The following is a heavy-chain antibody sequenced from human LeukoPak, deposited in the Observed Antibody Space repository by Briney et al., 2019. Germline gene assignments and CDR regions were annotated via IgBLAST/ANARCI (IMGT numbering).Heavy chain of an antibody. D-gene: IGHD3-3*01. V-gene: IGHV1-46*03. J-gene: IGHJ4*02. CDR1: GYMFTSYN. Sequence: GASLKVSCKASGYMFTSYNMQWVRQAPGQGLEWMGMVSSSGANTKYAQKFRGRVTMTSDTSTSTAYMELSSLRSEDTAVYYCALFGVVIKRAVFDYWGQGTLVTVSS. CDR3: ALFGVVIKRAVFDY. CDR2: VSSSGANT.